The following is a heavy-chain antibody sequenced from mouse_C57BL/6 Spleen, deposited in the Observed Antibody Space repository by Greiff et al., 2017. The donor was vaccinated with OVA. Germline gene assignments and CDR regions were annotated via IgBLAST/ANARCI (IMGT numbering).Heavy chain of an antibody. CDR3: ARRGLLLGGY. D-gene: IGHD1-1*01. CDR1: GYTFTSYW. CDR2: IDPSDSYT. V-gene: IGHV1-69*01. Sequence: VQLQQPGAELVMPGASVKLSCKASGYTFTSYWMHWVKQRPGQGLEWIGEIDPSDSYTNYNQKFKGKSTLTVDKSSSTAYMQLSSLPSEDSAVYYCARRGLLLGGYWGQGTTLTVSS. J-gene: IGHJ2*01.